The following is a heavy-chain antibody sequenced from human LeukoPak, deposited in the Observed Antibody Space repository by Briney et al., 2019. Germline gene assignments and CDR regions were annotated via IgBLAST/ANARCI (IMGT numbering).Heavy chain of an antibody. V-gene: IGHV1-69*05. CDR1: GGTFSSYA. D-gene: IGHD2-15*01. J-gene: IGHJ3*02. CDR2: IITIFGTA. CDR3: ARVATQIHNAFDI. Sequence: SVKVSCKASGGTFSSYAISWVRQAPGQGLEWMGRIITIFGTANYAQKFQGRVTITTDESTSTAYMELSSLRSEDTAVYYCARVATQIHNAFDIWGQGTMVTVSS.